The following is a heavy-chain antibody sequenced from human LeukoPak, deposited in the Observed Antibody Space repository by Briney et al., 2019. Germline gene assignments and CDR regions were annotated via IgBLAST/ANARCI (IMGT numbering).Heavy chain of an antibody. V-gene: IGHV3-23*01. Sequence: GGSLRLSCAASGFTFSSYAMSWVRQAPGKGLEWVSAISGSGGSTYYADSVKGRFTISRDNSKNALYLQMNSLRAEDTAVYYCAKDRSGEGNFDYWGQGTLVTVSS. CDR1: GFTFSSYA. D-gene: IGHD3-10*01. J-gene: IGHJ4*02. CDR3: AKDRSGEGNFDY. CDR2: ISGSGGST.